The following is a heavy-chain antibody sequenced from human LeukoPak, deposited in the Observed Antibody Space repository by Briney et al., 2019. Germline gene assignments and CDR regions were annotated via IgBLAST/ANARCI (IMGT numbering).Heavy chain of an antibody. Sequence: PGRSLRLSCAASGFTVSIYYMNWVRQAPGKELEWVSVIYTGGGRYYADGVRGRFTISRNTSKNMVCLQMNSLRVEETAVYYCARGIDYWGGGTLVSVPS. CDR1: GFTVSIYY. CDR2: IYTGGGR. CDR3: ARGIDY. J-gene: IGHJ4*02. V-gene: IGHV3-53*01.